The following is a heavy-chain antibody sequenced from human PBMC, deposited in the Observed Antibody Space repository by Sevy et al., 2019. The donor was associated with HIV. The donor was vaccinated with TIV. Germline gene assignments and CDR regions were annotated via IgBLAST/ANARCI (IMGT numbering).Heavy chain of an antibody. J-gene: IGHJ6*02. D-gene: IGHD1-26*01. CDR1: GGSFSSYY. Sequence: SETLSLTCAVYGGSFSSYYWSWIRQPPGKGLEWIGEINHSGSTNYNPSLKSRVTISVDTSKNQFSLKLSSVTAADTAVYYCARGPQTVGYYGMDVWGQGTTVTVSS. CDR2: INHSGST. CDR3: ARGPQTVGYYGMDV. V-gene: IGHV4-34*01.